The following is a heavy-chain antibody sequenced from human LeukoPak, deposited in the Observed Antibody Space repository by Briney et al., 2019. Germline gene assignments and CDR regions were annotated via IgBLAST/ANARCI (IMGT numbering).Heavy chain of an antibody. CDR3: ASTPVWFGELFDY. V-gene: IGHV1-46*01. Sequence: GASVKVSCKASGYTFTSYYMHWVRQAPGQGLEWMGIINPSGGSTSYAQKFQGRVTITADESTSTAYMELSSLRSEDTAVYYCASTPVWFGELFDYWGQGTLVTVSS. J-gene: IGHJ4*02. CDR2: INPSGGST. D-gene: IGHD3-10*01. CDR1: GYTFTSYY.